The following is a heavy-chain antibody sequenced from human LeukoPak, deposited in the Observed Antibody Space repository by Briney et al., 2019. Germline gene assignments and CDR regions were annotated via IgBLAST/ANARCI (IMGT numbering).Heavy chain of an antibody. V-gene: IGHV4-34*01. CDR3: ARPRGSGSYGDFDY. J-gene: IGHJ4*02. Sequence: SETLSLTCAVYGGSFSGYYWSWIRQPPGKGLEWIGEINHSGSTNYNPSLKSRVTISVDASKNQFSLKLSSVTAADTAVYYCARPRGSGSYGDFDYWGQGTLVTVSS. CDR2: INHSGST. CDR1: GGSFSGYY. D-gene: IGHD1-26*01.